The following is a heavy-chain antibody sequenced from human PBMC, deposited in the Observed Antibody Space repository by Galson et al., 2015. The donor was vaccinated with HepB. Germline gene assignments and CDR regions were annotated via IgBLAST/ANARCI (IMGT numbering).Heavy chain of an antibody. CDR2: FDPEDGET. J-gene: IGHJ5*02. CDR1: GYTLTELS. D-gene: IGHD3-10*01. V-gene: IGHV1-24*01. CDR3: ATEGNGSGSHNWFDP. Sequence: SVKVSCKVSGYTLTELSMHWVRQAPGKGLEWMGGFDPEDGETIYAQKFQGRITMTEDTSTDTAYMELSSLGSEDTAVYYCATEGNGSGSHNWFDPWGQGTMVTVSS.